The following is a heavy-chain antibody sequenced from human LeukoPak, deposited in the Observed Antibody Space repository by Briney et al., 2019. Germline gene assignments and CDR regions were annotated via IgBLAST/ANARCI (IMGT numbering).Heavy chain of an antibody. CDR2: INPSGGST. CDR3: ARENGGYSFDY. Sequence: ASVKVSCKASGYTFTSYYMHWVRQAPGQGLEWMGIINPSGGSTTYAQKSQGRVTMTRDTSTSTVYMELSSLRSEDTAVYYCARENGGYSFDYWGQGTLVTVSS. CDR1: GYTFTSYY. D-gene: IGHD2-21*02. V-gene: IGHV1-46*01. J-gene: IGHJ4*02.